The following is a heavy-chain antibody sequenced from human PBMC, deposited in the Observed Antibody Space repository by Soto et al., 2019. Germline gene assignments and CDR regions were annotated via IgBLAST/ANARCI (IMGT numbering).Heavy chain of an antibody. CDR1: GYSFTSYW. CDR2: IYPGDSDT. J-gene: IGHJ4*02. CDR3: ARRYYYDSSGYWAYYFDY. Sequence: GESLKISCKGSGYSFTSYWIGWVRQMPGKGLEWMGIIYPGDSDTRYSPSFQGQVTISADKSISTAYLQWSSLKASDTAMYYCARRYYYDSSGYWAYYFDYWGQGTLVTVSS. V-gene: IGHV5-51*01. D-gene: IGHD3-22*01.